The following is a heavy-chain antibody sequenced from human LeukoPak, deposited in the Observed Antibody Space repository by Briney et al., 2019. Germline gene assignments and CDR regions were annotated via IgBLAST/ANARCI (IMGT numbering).Heavy chain of an antibody. J-gene: IGHJ5*02. Sequence: GGSLRLSCAASGFTFSSYSMNWVRQAPGKGLEWVSYISSSSSTIYYADSVKGRFTISRDNAKNSLYLQTNSLRAEDTAVYYCARETCYDFWSGYCLLGAFDPWGQGTLVTVSS. V-gene: IGHV3-48*01. CDR3: ARETCYDFWSGYCLLGAFDP. CDR2: ISSSSSTI. CDR1: GFTFSSYS. D-gene: IGHD3-3*01.